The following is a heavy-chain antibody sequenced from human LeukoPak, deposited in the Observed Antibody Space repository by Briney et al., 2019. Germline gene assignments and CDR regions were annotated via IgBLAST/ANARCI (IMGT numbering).Heavy chain of an antibody. CDR2: IYYSGST. CDR1: GGPISSYY. J-gene: IGHJ3*02. D-gene: IGHD6-6*01. V-gene: IGHV4-59*13. CDR3: ARDKLIAARPYAFDI. Sequence: SETLSLTCTVSGGPISSYYWSWIRQPPGKGLEWIGYIYYSGSTNYNPSLKSRVTISVDTSKNQFSLKLSSVTAADTAVYYCARDKLIAARPYAFDIWGQGTMVTVSS.